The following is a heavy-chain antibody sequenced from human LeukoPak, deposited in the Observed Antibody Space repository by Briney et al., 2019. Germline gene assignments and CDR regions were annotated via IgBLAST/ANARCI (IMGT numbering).Heavy chain of an antibody. D-gene: IGHD6-19*01. CDR3: ARSRGAGPGAYFDY. V-gene: IGHV3-11*03. Sequence: GGALSLSCAASGFXFSDEYISWIRQAPGKGLEWVSYISNSGSYTNYADSVKGRFTISRDNAKNSLYLQMNSLRAEDTAVYYCARSRGAGPGAYFDYWGQGTLITVSS. J-gene: IGHJ4*02. CDR2: ISNSGSYT. CDR1: GFXFSDEY.